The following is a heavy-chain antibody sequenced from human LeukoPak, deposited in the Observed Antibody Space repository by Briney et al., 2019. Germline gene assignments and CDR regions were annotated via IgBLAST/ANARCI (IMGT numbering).Heavy chain of an antibody. CDR2: IYYSGST. CDR3: ARLYVVGDIDF. V-gene: IGHV4-39*07. D-gene: IGHD2-15*01. Sequence: KASETLSLTCTVSGGSISSSSYYWGWIRQPPGKGLEWIGSIYYSGSTYYNPSLKSRVTISVDTSMNQFSLKLSSVTAADTAVYYCARLYVVGDIDFWGQGTLVTVSS. J-gene: IGHJ4*02. CDR1: GGSISSSSYY.